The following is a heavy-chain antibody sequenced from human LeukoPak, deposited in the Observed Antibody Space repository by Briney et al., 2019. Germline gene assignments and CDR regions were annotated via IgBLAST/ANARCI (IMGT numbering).Heavy chain of an antibody. CDR1: GFTFSSYW. CDR3: ARGRGMGALSRGFDY. D-gene: IGHD1-26*01. CDR2: INHSGST. J-gene: IGHJ4*02. Sequence: GSLRLSCVASGFTFSSYWMSWVRQAPGKGMEWIGEINHSGSTNYNPSLKSRVTISVDTSKNQFSLKLSSVTAADTAVYYCARGRGMGALSRGFDYWGQGTLVTVSS. V-gene: IGHV4-34*01.